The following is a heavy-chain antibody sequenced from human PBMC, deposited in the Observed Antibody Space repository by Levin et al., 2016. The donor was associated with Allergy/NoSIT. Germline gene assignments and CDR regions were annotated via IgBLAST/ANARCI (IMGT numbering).Heavy chain of an antibody. CDR2: IYAGDNT. CDR3: VKDHFGYSLGLTNSRFEY. J-gene: IGHJ4*02. Sequence: GESLKISCVASGFTVSSNYMSWVRQAPGKGLEWVSVIYAGDNTYYADSVKGRFTISRDNSKNILYLQMNSLRAEDTAVYYCVKDHFGYSLGLTNSRFEYWGQGTLVTVSS. V-gene: IGHV3-53*01. CDR1: GFTVSSNY. D-gene: IGHD5-18*01.